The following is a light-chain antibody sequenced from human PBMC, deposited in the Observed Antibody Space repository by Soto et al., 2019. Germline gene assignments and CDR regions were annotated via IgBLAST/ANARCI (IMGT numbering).Light chain of an antibody. V-gene: IGKV4-1*01. CDR3: QQYYTAWT. CDR2: WAS. J-gene: IGKJ1*01. CDR1: QNLLYSSNNKIY. Sequence: DIVMTQSPESLALSLGERATINCRSSQNLLYSSNNKIYLSWYQQKRGQPPRLLFYWASTRESGVPERCSTSASGTDFTLTISSLQAEDVAVYYCQQYYTAWTFGQGTRVEL.